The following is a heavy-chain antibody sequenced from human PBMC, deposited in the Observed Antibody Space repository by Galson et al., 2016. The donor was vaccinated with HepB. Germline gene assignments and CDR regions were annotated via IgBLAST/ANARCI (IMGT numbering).Heavy chain of an antibody. V-gene: IGHV4-59*01. Sequence: ETLSLTCTVSGGSISSYYWSWIRQPPGKGLEWIGYIYYSGSANYNPSLKSRVTISVDTSKNQFSLHLTSVTAADTAVYYCARLARVPAALYFDFWGQGTLVTVSS. D-gene: IGHD2-2*01. CDR2: IYYSGSA. CDR3: ARLARVPAALYFDF. CDR1: GGSISSYY. J-gene: IGHJ4*02.